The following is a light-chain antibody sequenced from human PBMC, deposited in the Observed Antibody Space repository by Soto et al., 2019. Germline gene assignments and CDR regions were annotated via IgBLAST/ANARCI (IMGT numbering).Light chain of an antibody. CDR3: QQRSNWRWT. Sequence: EIVLTQSPATLSLPPGERATLSCRASQSVSSYLAWYQQKPGQAPRLLIYDASNRATGIPARFSGSGSGTDFTLTISSLEPEDFAAYYCQQRSNWRWTFGQGTKVDIK. CDR1: QSVSSY. V-gene: IGKV3-11*01. J-gene: IGKJ1*01. CDR2: DAS.